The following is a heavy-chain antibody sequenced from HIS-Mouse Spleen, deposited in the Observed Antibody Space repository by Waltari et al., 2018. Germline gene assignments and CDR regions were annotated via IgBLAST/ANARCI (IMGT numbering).Heavy chain of an antibody. Sequence: QVQLVESGGGVVQPGRSLRLSCAASGFTFSSYAMHRVRQAPGKGLEWVAVISYDGSNKYYADSVKGRFTISRDNSKNTLYLQMNSLRAEDTAVYYCAREMGTTKGEDWGQGTLVTVSS. CDR3: AREMGTTKGED. V-gene: IGHV3-30-3*01. CDR2: ISYDGSNK. D-gene: IGHD3-16*01. J-gene: IGHJ4*02. CDR1: GFTFSSYA.